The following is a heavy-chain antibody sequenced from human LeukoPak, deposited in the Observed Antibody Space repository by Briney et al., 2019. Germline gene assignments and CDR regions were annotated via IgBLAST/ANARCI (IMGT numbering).Heavy chain of an antibody. V-gene: IGHV3-20*04. D-gene: IGHD3-3*01. Sequence: GGSLRLSCAASGFTFSSYSMNWVRQAPGKGLEWVSGINWNGGSTGYADSVKGRFTISRDNTKNSLYLQMNSLRAEDTALYYCARGYDFWSGYREDAFDIWGQGTMVTVSS. J-gene: IGHJ3*02. CDR2: INWNGGST. CDR1: GFTFSSYS. CDR3: ARGYDFWSGYREDAFDI.